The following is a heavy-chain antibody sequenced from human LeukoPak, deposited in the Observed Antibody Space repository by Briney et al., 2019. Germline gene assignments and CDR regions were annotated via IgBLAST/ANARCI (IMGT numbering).Heavy chain of an antibody. Sequence: GGSLRLSCVASGSTFGLYSMNWVRQAPGKGLEWVAYITSGSTIMNYTDSVKGRFTISRDNAKNSLYLQMNSLRAEDTAVYYCARVPRRGYSYGGGFDYWGQGTLVTVSS. D-gene: IGHD5-18*01. CDR1: GSTFGLYS. J-gene: IGHJ4*02. CDR3: ARVPRRGYSYGGGFDY. V-gene: IGHV3-48*04. CDR2: ITSGSTIM.